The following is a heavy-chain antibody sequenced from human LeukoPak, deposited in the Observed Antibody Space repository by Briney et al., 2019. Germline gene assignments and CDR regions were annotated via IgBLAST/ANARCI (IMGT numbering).Heavy chain of an antibody. CDR1: GFTFSSYG. J-gene: IGHJ6*02. V-gene: IGHV3-33*01. D-gene: IGHD3-9*01. Sequence: GGSLRLSCAPSGFTFSSYGMNWVRQTPGKGLEWVAVIWYDGSNKYYADSVKGRFTISRDNAKNSLYMQMTSMRDEDTAVYYCARDPPGYGPDVWGQGTTVTVSS. CDR3: ARDPPGYGPDV. CDR2: IWYDGSNK.